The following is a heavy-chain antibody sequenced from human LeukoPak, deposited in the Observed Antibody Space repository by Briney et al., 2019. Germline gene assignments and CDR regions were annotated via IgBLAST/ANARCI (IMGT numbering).Heavy chain of an antibody. D-gene: IGHD6-13*01. V-gene: IGHV3-21*01. CDR1: GFTFSSYA. CDR2: ISISSSYI. J-gene: IGHJ6*03. CDR3: ARAAIAAARIYYYMDV. Sequence: TGGSLRLSCAASGFTFSSYAMSWVRQAPGKGLEWVSFISISSSYIHNADSVKGRFTISRDNAENSLYLQMNSLRAEDTAVYYCARAAIAAARIYYYMDVWGKGTTVTVSS.